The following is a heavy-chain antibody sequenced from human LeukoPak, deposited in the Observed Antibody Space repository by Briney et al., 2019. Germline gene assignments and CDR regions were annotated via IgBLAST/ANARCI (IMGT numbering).Heavy chain of an antibody. Sequence: GSSVRVSCKASGGTFSSYAISWVRQAPGQGLEWMGRIIPTLGIANYAQKFQGRVTITADKSTSTAYMELSSLRSEDTAVYYCARPGRDLEWVDYYYGMDVCGQGTTVTVSS. CDR3: ARPGRDLEWVDYYYGMDV. CDR1: GGTFSSYA. CDR2: IIPTLGIA. V-gene: IGHV1-69*04. J-gene: IGHJ6*02. D-gene: IGHD3-3*01.